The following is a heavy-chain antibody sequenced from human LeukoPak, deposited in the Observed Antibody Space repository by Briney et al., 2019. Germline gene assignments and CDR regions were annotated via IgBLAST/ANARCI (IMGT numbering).Heavy chain of an antibody. CDR3: ARGAGYSGYDFDF. CDR1: GVSISSGGYY. J-gene: IGHJ4*02. Sequence: PSETLSLTCTVSGVSISSGGYYWSWSRQHPGKGLEWIGYIYYSGSTYYTPSLKSRVTISVDTSKNQFSLKLTSVTAADTAVYYCARGAGYSGYDFDFWGQGTLVTVSS. D-gene: IGHD5-12*01. V-gene: IGHV4-31*03. CDR2: IYYSGST.